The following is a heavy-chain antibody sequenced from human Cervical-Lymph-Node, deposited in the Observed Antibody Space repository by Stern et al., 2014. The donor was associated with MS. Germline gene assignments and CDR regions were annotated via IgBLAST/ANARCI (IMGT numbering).Heavy chain of an antibody. CDR3: ASGVGGSHYFDY. CDR1: GDTFSTSL. D-gene: IGHD3-16*01. Sequence: VQLVQSGAEVKKPGSSVKVSCKASGDTFSTSLITWVRQAPGQGPEWIGGIIPSFGTTNYARRVQGRVTISGEQSTTPAIMELSSLRSDDTAVYYGASGVGGSHYFDYWGQGTLVTVSS. CDR2: IIPSFGTT. J-gene: IGHJ4*02. V-gene: IGHV1-69*01.